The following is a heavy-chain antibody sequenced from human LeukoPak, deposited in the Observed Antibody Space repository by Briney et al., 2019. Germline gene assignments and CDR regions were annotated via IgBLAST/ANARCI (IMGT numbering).Heavy chain of an antibody. D-gene: IGHD2-15*01. Sequence: GGSLRLSCAASGFSFSSYAMTWARQAPVKGLEWVSAISGSGGSTYYADSVKGRFTISRDNSKNTLYLQMNSLRAEDTAVYYCAKVVAATFDYWGQGTLVTVSS. CDR3: AKVVAATFDY. V-gene: IGHV3-23*01. J-gene: IGHJ4*02. CDR2: ISGSGGST. CDR1: GFSFSSYA.